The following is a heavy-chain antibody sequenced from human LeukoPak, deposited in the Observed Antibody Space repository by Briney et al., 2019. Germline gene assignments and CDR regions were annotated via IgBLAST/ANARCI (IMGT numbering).Heavy chain of an antibody. CDR3: ARMTPGDYFQY. CDR1: RGSISNYY. V-gene: IGHV4-59*01. J-gene: IGHJ4*02. CDR2: IYNSGST. Sequence: SETLSLTCTVSRGSISNYYWSWIRQPPGKGLEWIGYIYNSGSTNYNPSLKSRVTISVDTSKNQFSLKLSSVTAADTAVYCCARMTPGDYFQYWGQGTRIPVSS.